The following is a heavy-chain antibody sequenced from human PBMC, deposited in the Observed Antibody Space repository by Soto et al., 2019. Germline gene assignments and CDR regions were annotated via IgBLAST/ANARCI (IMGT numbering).Heavy chain of an antibody. V-gene: IGHV3-48*01. CDR2: ISSSSSTI. D-gene: IGHD2-21*01. J-gene: IGHJ4*02. CDR3: ARVSVVGDFDY. Sequence: PGGSLRLSCAASGFTFSSYSMNWVRQAPGKGLEWVSYISSSSSTIYYADSVKGRFTISRDNAKNSLYLQMNSLRAEDTAVYYCARVSVVGDFDYWGQGTLVTVSS. CDR1: GFTFSSYS.